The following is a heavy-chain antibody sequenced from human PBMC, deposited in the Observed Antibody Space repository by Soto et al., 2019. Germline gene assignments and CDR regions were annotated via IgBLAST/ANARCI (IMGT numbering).Heavy chain of an antibody. J-gene: IGHJ4*02. CDR2: ISGSSSYI. Sequence: GGSLRLSCAASGFSFNKYGMNWGRHAPGKGLEWVSSISGSSSYIYYTDSVKGRFTISRDNAKNSLYLQMNSLRAEDTALYYCARDCVEGATQTYYFDYWGQGTRVTVSS. CDR3: ARDCVEGATQTYYFDY. D-gene: IGHD1-26*01. CDR1: GFSFNKYG. V-gene: IGHV3-21*01.